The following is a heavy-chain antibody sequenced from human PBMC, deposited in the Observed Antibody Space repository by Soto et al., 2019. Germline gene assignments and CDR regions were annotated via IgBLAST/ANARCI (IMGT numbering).Heavy chain of an antibody. D-gene: IGHD3-10*01. Sequence: SGGSLRLSCAASGFTFSSYAMHWVRQAPGKGLEWVAVISYDGSNKYYADSVKGRFTISRDNSKNTLYLQMNSLRAEDTAVYYCARESLGGSGSGIDYWGQGTLVTVSS. CDR3: ARESLGGSGSGIDY. J-gene: IGHJ4*02. V-gene: IGHV3-30-3*01. CDR1: GFTFSSYA. CDR2: ISYDGSNK.